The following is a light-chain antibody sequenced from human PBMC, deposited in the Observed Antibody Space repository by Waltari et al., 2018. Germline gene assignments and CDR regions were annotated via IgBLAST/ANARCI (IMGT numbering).Light chain of an antibody. CDR2: AAS. J-gene: IGKJ4*01. Sequence: DIQITNYPSYLSASVADTVTITCRASQSISSYLNWYQQKPGKAPKLLIYAASSLQSGVPSRFSGSGSGTDFTLTISSLQPEDFATYYCQQSYSTPLTFGGGTKVEIK. CDR3: QQSYSTPLT. CDR1: QSISSY. V-gene: IGKV1-39*01.